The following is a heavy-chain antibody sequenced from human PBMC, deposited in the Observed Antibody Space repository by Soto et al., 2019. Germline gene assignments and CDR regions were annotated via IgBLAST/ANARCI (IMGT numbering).Heavy chain of an antibody. CDR3: ARQPILVELKIGMDG. CDR2: IDPSDSYT. V-gene: IGHV5-10-1*01. D-gene: IGHD2-2*01. J-gene: IGHJ6*04. CDR1: GYSFTSYW. Sequence: SLKISCKGSGYSFTSYWISWVRQMPGKGLEWMGRIDPSDSYTNYSPSFQGHVTISADKSISTAYLQWSSLKASDTAMYSCARQPILVELKIGMDGWGKGITVTV.